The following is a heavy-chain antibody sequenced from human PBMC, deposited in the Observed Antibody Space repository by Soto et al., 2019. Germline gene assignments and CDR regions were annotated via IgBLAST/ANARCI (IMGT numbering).Heavy chain of an antibody. V-gene: IGHV3-30-3*01. CDR1: GFTFSSYA. D-gene: IGHD2-15*01. Sequence: QVQLVESGGGVVQPGRSLRLSCAASGFTFSSYAMHWVRKAPGKGLEWVAVISYDGSNKYDADSVKGRITISRDNSKNTLYLQMNSPRAEDTAVDYCAREEVVAFDYWGQGTLVTVSS. CDR3: AREEVVAFDY. CDR2: ISYDGSNK. J-gene: IGHJ4*02.